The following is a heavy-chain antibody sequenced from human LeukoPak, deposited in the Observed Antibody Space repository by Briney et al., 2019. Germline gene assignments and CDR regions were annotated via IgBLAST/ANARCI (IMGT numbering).Heavy chain of an antibody. D-gene: IGHD4-11*01. CDR2: ISARSGNT. CDR1: GYTFTSYG. J-gene: IGHJ4*02. V-gene: IGHV1-18*01. Sequence: ASVKVSCKASGYTFTSYGFSWVRQAPGAGLEWMGWISARSGNTRYTQTSQDRVTMTTDTSTTIAYMELRSLRSDDTAVYYCARDYRGPDDNSDYLSPAVLDYWGQGTLVTVSS. CDR3: ARDYRGPDDNSDYLSPAVLDY.